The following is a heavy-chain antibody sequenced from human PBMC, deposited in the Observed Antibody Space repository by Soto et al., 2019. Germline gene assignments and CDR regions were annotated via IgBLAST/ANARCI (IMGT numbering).Heavy chain of an antibody. CDR3: ARGLLRYLDWDHEGKRGFDP. V-gene: IGHV4-34*01. Sequence: PSETLSLRCAVYVGSVSGCYWTWISQPPGEGQERIVEIKDRXSTNYNPSLKCRVTVSMDTSKNQFSLNLSSVTAAETDVYYCARGLLRYLDWDHEGKRGFDPWGQGTLVTVSS. CDR1: VGSVSGCY. J-gene: IGHJ5*02. D-gene: IGHD3-9*01. CDR2: IKDRXST.